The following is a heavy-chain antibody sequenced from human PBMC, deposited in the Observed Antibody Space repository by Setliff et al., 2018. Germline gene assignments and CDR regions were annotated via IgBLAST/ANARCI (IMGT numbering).Heavy chain of an antibody. Sequence: ASVKVSCKASGYTFTSYDINWMRQASGQGLEWMGWMNPNSGNTGSTQRFQGRVTITRDTSASTVFLELSTLRSEDTAVYYCTRDFLGATASFDIWGQGTMVTVSS. CDR3: TRDFLGATASFDI. CDR1: GYTFTSYD. V-gene: IGHV1-8*03. J-gene: IGHJ3*02. D-gene: IGHD3-3*01. CDR2: MNPNSGNT.